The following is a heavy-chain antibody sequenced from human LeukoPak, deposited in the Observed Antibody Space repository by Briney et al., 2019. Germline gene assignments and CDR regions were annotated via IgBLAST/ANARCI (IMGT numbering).Heavy chain of an antibody. D-gene: IGHD1-26*01. Sequence: SVKVSCKASGGTFSSYAISWVRQAPGQGLEWMGGIIPIFGTANYAQKFQGRVTITADESTSTAYMELSSLRSEDTAVYYCARCAYSGSYYGDYYYYYRMDVWGQGTTVTVSS. V-gene: IGHV1-69*01. J-gene: IGHJ6*02. CDR2: IIPIFGTA. CDR3: ARCAYSGSYYGDYYYYYRMDV. CDR1: GGTFSSYA.